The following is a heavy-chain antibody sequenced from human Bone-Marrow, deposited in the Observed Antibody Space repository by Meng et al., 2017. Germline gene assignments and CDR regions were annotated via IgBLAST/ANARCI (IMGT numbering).Heavy chain of an antibody. CDR3: ARDEDISAAGKLFGDY. J-gene: IGHJ4*02. V-gene: IGHV1-2*06. CDR1: GYTFASYW. CDR2: IDPNNDHT. Sequence: GQSRPEAKKHGASGQMSFKPSGYTFASYWIHWWRQAPGQGLEWMGRIDPNNDHTQYAQNFQGRVTMTIDTSISTVYMELNGLRSDDTAVYYCARDEDISAAGKLFGDYWGQGTLVTVSS. D-gene: IGHD6-13*01.